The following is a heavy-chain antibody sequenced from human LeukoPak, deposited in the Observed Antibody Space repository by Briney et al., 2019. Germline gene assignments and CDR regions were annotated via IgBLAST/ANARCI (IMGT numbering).Heavy chain of an antibody. CDR2: ISYEGSNK. CDR3: ARGSKYYDILTGYGPDLYYFDY. Sequence: PGGSLRLSCAASGFTFSSYAVHWVRQAPGKGLEWVAVISYEGSNKYYADSVKGRFTISRENSKNTLYLQMNSLRAEDTAVYYCARGSKYYDILTGYGPDLYYFDYWGQGTLVTVSS. J-gene: IGHJ4*02. D-gene: IGHD3-9*01. CDR1: GFTFSSYA. V-gene: IGHV3-30-3*01.